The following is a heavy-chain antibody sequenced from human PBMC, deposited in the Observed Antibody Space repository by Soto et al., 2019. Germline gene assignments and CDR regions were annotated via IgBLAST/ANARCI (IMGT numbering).Heavy chain of an antibody. CDR2: ITATGGST. CDR1: GFTFSSYT. Sequence: EVQLVESGGGLVKPGGSLRLSCAASGFTFSSYTMSWVRQAPGRGLEWVSSITATGGSTYNAASVKGRFTISRDNSKNTLYMQMNSLRAEDTAVYFCAKGLSGGFRVDYWGQGTLVTVSS. D-gene: IGHD2-15*01. CDR3: AKGLSGGFRVDY. J-gene: IGHJ4*02. V-gene: IGHV3-23*04.